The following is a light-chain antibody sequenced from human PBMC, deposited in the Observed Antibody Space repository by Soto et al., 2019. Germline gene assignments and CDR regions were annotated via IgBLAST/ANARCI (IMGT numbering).Light chain of an antibody. J-gene: IGLJ1*01. CDR1: SSDVGGYNY. V-gene: IGLV2-14*01. CDR3: SSYTSSSSDV. CDR2: EVS. Sequence: QSVLTQPASVSGSPGQSITISCTGTSSDVGGYNYVSWYQQHPGKAPKLIIYEVSNRPSGVSNRFSGSKSGNTASLTISGRQAEDEADYYWSSYTSSSSDVFGTGAKVTVL.